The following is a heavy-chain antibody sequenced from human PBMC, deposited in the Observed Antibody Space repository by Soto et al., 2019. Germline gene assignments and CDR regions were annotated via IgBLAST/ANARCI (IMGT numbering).Heavy chain of an antibody. CDR1: GFDFSSYG. CDR2: LGFDGGGR. D-gene: IGHD1-26*01. CDR3: AREPVGPDYAMDV. V-gene: IGHV3-33*01. J-gene: IGHJ6*02. Sequence: QMQLVESGGGVVQPGTSLRLSCAASGFDFSSYGMHWVRQTPGKGLEWVAVLGFDGGGRYYADSVKGRFTISRDNSKKMLYLQMDSLRAEDTALYYCAREPVGPDYAMDVWGQGTTVTASS.